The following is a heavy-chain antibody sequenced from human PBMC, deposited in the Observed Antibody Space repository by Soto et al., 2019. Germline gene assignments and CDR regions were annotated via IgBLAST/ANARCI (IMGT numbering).Heavy chain of an antibody. CDR3: AAGYYDFWSGYYPYPD. CDR1: GFTFSSYA. Sequence: GGSLRLSCAASGFTFSSYAMNWVRQAPGKGLEWVANINEDASKKYYVDSVKGRFTISRDNAENSLYLQMNSLRSEDTAVYYCAAGYYDFWSGYYPYPDWGQGTLVTVSS. V-gene: IGHV3-7*03. D-gene: IGHD3-3*01. J-gene: IGHJ4*02. CDR2: INEDASKK.